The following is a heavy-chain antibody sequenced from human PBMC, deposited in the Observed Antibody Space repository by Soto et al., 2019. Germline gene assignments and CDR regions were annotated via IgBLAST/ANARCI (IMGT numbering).Heavy chain of an antibody. Sequence: GASVKVSCKASGYTFTGYYMHWVRQAPGQGLEWMGWINPNSGGTNYAQKFQGWVTMTRDTSISTAYMELSRLRSDDTAVYYCARGRSGNTHNWFDPWGQGTLVTVPQ. CDR3: ARGRSGNTHNWFDP. J-gene: IGHJ5*02. D-gene: IGHD3-3*01. CDR2: INPNSGGT. V-gene: IGHV1-2*04. CDR1: GYTFTGYY.